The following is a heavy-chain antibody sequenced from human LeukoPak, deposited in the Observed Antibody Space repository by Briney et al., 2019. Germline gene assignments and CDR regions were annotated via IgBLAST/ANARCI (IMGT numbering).Heavy chain of an antibody. D-gene: IGHD2-8*01. V-gene: IGHV3-23*01. Sequence: AGSLTLSCAGSGFTFSSYAMSWVRQAPGQGMEWVSVIRDSRDYTSYADSVRGRFTISRDNSRNTLYLQMISLRPEDTAVYYCAKDTSIGKYCTNGVCSPFDYWGQGTLVTVSS. J-gene: IGHJ4*02. CDR1: GFTFSSYA. CDR3: AKDTSIGKYCTNGVCSPFDY. CDR2: IRDSRDYT.